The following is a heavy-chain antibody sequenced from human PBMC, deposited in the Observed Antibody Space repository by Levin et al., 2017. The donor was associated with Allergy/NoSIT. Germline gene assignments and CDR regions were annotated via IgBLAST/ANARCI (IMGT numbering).Heavy chain of an antibody. V-gene: IGHV3-7*01. CDR2: IKKDGSEK. CDR3: ARRYCSSTGCQTYDYGMDV. D-gene: IGHD2-2*01. Sequence: GGSLRLSCAASEFIFSNYWMNWVRQAPGKGLEWVANIKKDGSEKYYVDSVKGRFTISRDNAKNSLYLQMNSLRADDTAVYYCARRYCSSTGCQTYDYGMDVWGQGTTVTVSS. CDR1: EFIFSNYW. J-gene: IGHJ6*02.